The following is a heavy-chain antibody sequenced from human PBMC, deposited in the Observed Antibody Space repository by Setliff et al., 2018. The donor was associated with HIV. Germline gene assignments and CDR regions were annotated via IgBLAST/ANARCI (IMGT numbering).Heavy chain of an antibody. CDR2: ITWNSNNT. D-gene: IGHD1-26*01. J-gene: IGHJ4*02. CDR1: GFSFDDYA. Sequence: PGGSLRLSCTVSGFSFDDYAVHWVRQPPGKGLEWVSGITWNSNNTGYADSVKGRFTISRDNAKNSLYLQMNSLRPDDTAFYYCAIYGGGIYYWGQGKLVTVSS. CDR3: AIYGGGIYY. V-gene: IGHV3-9*01.